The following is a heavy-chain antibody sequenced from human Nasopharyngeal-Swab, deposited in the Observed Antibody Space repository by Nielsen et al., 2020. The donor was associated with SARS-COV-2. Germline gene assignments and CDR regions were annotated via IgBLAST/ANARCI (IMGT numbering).Heavy chain of an antibody. J-gene: IGHJ6*02. CDR2: IDPSDSYT. CDR3: ARFCIATSCYYGMDV. D-gene: IGHD6-13*01. V-gene: IGHV5-10-1*01. Sequence: VRQMPGKGLEWMGRIDPSDSYTNYSPSFQGHVTISADKSISTAYLQWSSLKASDTAMYYCARFCIATSCYYGMDVWSQGTTVTVSS.